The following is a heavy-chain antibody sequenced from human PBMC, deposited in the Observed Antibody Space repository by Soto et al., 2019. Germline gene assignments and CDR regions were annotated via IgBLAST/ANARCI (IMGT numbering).Heavy chain of an antibody. Sequence: PSVMMSLTCTVAAGSISSGDYYGCWIRQPPGQGLGLIGYIYDSGSTYYNPSLKSRVTISVDTSKNQFSLKLSSVTAADTAVYYCARASGPYYYDSSGYEGWFDPWGQGTLVTVSS. J-gene: IGHJ5*02. CDR2: IYDSGST. D-gene: IGHD3-22*01. V-gene: IGHV4-30-4*01. CDR3: ARASGPYYYDSSGYEGWFDP. CDR1: AGSISSGDYY.